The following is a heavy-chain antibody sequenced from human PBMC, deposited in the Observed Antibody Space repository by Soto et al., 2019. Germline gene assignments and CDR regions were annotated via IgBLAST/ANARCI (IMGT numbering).Heavy chain of an antibody. J-gene: IGHJ4*02. CDR3: ARWGQSDYYDSSGHDY. CDR2: INPNSGGT. V-gene: IGHV1-2*02. D-gene: IGHD3-22*01. Sequence: QVQLVQSGAEVKKPGASVKVSCKASGYTFTGYYMHWVRQAPGQGLEWMGWINPNSGGTNYAQKSQGRVTMTRDTSISTAYMELSRLRSDDTAVYYCARWGQSDYYDSSGHDYWGQGTLVTVSS. CDR1: GYTFTGYY.